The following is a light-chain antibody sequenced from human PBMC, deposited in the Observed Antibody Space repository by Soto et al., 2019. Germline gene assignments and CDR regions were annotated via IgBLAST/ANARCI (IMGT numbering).Light chain of an antibody. CDR1: QFVSSN. CDR3: QQYHNWPPIT. J-gene: IGKJ5*01. V-gene: IGKV3D-15*01. CDR2: GAS. Sequence: EILMTQSPVTLSVSPGERATLSCRASQFVSSNLAWYQQKPGQAPRLLIYGASTRATGIPARFSGSGSGTEFTLTISNLQSEDFAVYFCQQYHNWPPITFGQGTRLEI.